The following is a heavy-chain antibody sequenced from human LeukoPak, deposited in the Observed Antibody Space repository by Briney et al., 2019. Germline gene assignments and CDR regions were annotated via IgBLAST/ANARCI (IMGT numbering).Heavy chain of an antibody. J-gene: IGHJ4*02. CDR3: ARVLGTTAPYFDY. V-gene: IGHV4-31*11. Sequence: SETLSLTCVVSGDSITTSNWWNWIRQHPGKGLEWIGYIYYNGSTYYNPSLKSRVTISVDTSKNQFSLKLSSVTAADTAVYYCARVLGTTAPYFDYWGQGTLVTVSS. CDR1: GDSITTSNW. D-gene: IGHD4-11*01. CDR2: IYYNGST.